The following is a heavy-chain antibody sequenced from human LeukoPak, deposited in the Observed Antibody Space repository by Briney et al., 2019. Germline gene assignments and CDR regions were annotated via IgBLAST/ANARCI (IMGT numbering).Heavy chain of an antibody. V-gene: IGHV1-2*02. D-gene: IGHD2-2*01. CDR1: GYTFTGNY. CDR2: INPNSGGT. J-gene: IGHJ5*02. CDR3: ARSHLYCSSTSCLPWFDP. Sequence: ASVKVSCKAPGYTFTGNYIHWVRQTPGQGLEWMGWINPNSGGTNYAQKLQSRVTMTRDTYISTAYMELSRLRSDDTAVYYCARSHLYCSSTSCLPWFDPWGQGTLVTVSS.